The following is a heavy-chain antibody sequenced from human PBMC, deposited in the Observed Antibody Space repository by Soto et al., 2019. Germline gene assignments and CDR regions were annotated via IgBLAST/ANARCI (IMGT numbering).Heavy chain of an antibody. Sequence: GGSLRLSCEASGFTFTRYWMHWVRQAPEKGLVWVSRINTDGTTTSYADSVKGRFTISRDNAQNTLHLQMDSLRAEDTAVYYCARVLEAYSDGYYYNYYAMDVWGQGTTVTVSS. CDR3: ARVLEAYSDGYYYNYYAMDV. CDR2: INTDGTTT. J-gene: IGHJ6*02. D-gene: IGHD2-21*01. V-gene: IGHV3-74*01. CDR1: GFTFTRYW.